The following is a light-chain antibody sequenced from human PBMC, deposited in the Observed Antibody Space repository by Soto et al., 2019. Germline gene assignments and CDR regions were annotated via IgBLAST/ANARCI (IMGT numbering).Light chain of an antibody. V-gene: IGKV1-12*01. CDR1: QAISSW. CDR2: AAS. Sequence: DIQMTQSPSSVSASVGDRVTITCRTSQAISSWLAWYPQKPGKAPNLLIYAASTLQSGVPSRLSGSGSGSDLTLTTSSLQPEDFAAYDCLPANSFPRTFGPGTKADIK. CDR3: LPANSFPRT. J-gene: IGKJ3*01.